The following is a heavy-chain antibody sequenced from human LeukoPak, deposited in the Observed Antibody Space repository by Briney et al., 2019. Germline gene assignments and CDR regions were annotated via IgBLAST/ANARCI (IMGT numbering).Heavy chain of an antibody. CDR3: ASSPGGGSSWFPLDNWFDP. V-gene: IGHV4-59*08. J-gene: IGHJ5*02. D-gene: IGHD6-13*01. Sequence: SETLSVTCTVSGGSISSYYWSWIRQPPGKGLEWIGNIYYSGSTNYNPSLKSRVTISVDTSKNQFSLKLSSVTAADTAVYYCASSPGGGSSWFPLDNWFDPWGQGTLVTVSS. CDR2: IYYSGST. CDR1: GGSISSYY.